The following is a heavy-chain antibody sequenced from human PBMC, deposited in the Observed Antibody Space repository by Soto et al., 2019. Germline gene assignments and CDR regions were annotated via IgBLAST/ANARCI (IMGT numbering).Heavy chain of an antibody. CDR3: ARERGWGDYDGRYYYYGMDV. CDR2: INHSGST. CDR1: GGSFSGYY. V-gene: IGHV4-34*01. Sequence: SETLSLTCAVYGGSFSGYYWSWIRQPPGKGLEWIGEINHSGSTNYNPSLKSRVTISVDTSKNQFSLKLSSVTAADTAVYYCARERGWGDYDGRYYYYGMDVWGQGTTVTVSS. J-gene: IGHJ6*02. D-gene: IGHD4-17*01.